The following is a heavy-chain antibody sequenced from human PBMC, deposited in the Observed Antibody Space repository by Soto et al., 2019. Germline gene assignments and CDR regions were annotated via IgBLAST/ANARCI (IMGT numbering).Heavy chain of an antibody. CDR1: GFTLSGYA. J-gene: IGHJ6*03. V-gene: IGHV3-64*01. D-gene: IGHD6-6*01. CDR3: ARRARPDFYYMDV. CDR2: ISSNGVGT. Sequence: EVQLAESGGGLAQPGGSLRLSCAASGFTLSGYAMDWVRQAPGKGLEYVSGISSNGVGTYYANSVQGRFTISRDNSKNTVYRQMGSRRPEDMAVYYCARRARPDFYYMDVWGKGTTVTVSS.